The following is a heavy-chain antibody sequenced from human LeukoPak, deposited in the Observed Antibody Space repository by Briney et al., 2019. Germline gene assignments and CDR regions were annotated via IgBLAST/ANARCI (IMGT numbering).Heavy chain of an antibody. CDR3: ARKSRDGYLFDF. D-gene: IGHD5-24*01. J-gene: IGHJ4*02. V-gene: IGHV4-28*01. Sequence: SDTLSLTCTVSGYSFSSGHGWGWIRQPPGKGLEWIGYIYSSGSTYYNPSLKSRVTMSVDTSKNQFSLKVSSVTAVDTAVYYCARKSRDGYLFDFWGQGTLVTVSS. CDR1: GYSFSSGHG. CDR2: IYSSGST.